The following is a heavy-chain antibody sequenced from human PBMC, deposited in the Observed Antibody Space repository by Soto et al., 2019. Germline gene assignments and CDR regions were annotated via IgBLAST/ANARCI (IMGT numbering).Heavy chain of an antibody. D-gene: IGHD3-10*01. CDR2: ISYDGSNK. CDR3: ARAESYWVFDY. CDR1: GFTFSSYA. J-gene: IGHJ4*02. V-gene: IGHV3-30-3*01. Sequence: GGSLRLSCPASGFTFSSYALHRVRQAPGKGLEWVAVISYDGSNKYYADPVKGRFTISRHNSKNTLYLQMTCLRAEDTAVYYCARAESYWVFDYWGQGTLVTVSS.